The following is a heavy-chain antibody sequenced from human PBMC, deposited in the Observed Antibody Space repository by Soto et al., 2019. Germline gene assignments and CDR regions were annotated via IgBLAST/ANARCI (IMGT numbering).Heavy chain of an antibody. D-gene: IGHD2-21*02. Sequence: SVKVSCKASGGTFSSYAISWVRQAPGQGLEWMGGIIPIFGTANYAQKFQGRVTITADESTSTAYMELSSLRSEDTAVYYCARAFGVVTAIGYYFDYWGQGTLVTVSS. CDR3: ARAFGVVTAIGYYFDY. V-gene: IGHV1-69*13. J-gene: IGHJ4*02. CDR2: IIPIFGTA. CDR1: GGTFSSYA.